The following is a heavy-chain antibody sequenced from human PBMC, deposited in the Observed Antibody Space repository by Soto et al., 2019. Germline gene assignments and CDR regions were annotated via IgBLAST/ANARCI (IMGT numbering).Heavy chain of an antibody. CDR3: AKIGIYTWNSWEIQIDY. CDR1: AFTFSRYA. CDR2: ISGSGGST. D-gene: IGHD1-7*01. Sequence: GGSLRLSCAASAFTFSRYAMRGVRQAPGKGLEWVSAISGSGGSTYYADSVKGRFTISRDNSKNTLYLQMNSLRAEDTAVYYCAKIGIYTWNSWEIQIDYLRQGTLVTVSS. V-gene: IGHV3-23*01. J-gene: IGHJ4*02.